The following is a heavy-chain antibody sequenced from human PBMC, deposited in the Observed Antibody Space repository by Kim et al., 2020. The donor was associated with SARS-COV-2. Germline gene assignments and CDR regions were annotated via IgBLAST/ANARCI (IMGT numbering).Heavy chain of an antibody. CDR3: ARSLRALRFNLWAGMDV. Sequence: SVKVSCKASGGTFSSYAISWVRQAPGQGLEWMGGIIPIFGTANYAQKFQGRVTITADESTSTAYMELSSLRSEDTAVYYCARSLRALRFNLWAGMDVWGQGTTVTVSS. CDR1: GGTFSSYA. CDR2: IIPIFGTA. J-gene: IGHJ6*02. D-gene: IGHD3-3*01. V-gene: IGHV1-69*13.